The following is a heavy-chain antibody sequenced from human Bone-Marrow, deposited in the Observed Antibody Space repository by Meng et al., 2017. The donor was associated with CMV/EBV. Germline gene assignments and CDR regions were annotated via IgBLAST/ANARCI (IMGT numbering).Heavy chain of an antibody. CDR1: AGSISSSSYY. Sequence: SETLSLTCTVAAGSISSSSYYWGWIRQPPGKGLEWIGSIYYSGSTYYNPCLKSRVPISVDTSKNQFSLMLSSVTAADTALYCCARGVYCSSTSGYSGTRIGFDPWGQGTLVTVSS. CDR2: IYYSGST. D-gene: IGHD2-2*01. V-gene: IGHV4-39*07. J-gene: IGHJ5*02. CDR3: ARGVYCSSTSGYSGTRIGFDP.